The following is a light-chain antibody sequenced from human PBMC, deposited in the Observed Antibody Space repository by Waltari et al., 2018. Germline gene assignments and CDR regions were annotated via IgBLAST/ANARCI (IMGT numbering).Light chain of an antibody. CDR2: WAS. CDR3: QEYYGTPPDT. V-gene: IGKV4-1*01. CDR1: QGVLYSSNNKNY. J-gene: IGKJ2*01. Sequence: DIVMTQSPDSLAVSLGERATINCKSSQGVLYSSNNKNYLAWYQQKPGQPPKLLIYWASTRESGVPDRFRGSGSGTDFTLTISSLQAEDVAVYYCQEYYGTPPDTFGQGTKLEIK.